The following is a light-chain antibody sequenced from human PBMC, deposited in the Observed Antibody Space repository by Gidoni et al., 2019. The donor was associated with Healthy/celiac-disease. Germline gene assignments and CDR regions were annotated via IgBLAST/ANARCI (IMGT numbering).Light chain of an antibody. CDR2: GAS. CDR1: QSVSSSY. J-gene: IGKJ4*01. CDR3: QQYGSSWLT. Sequence: EIVLTQSPGTLSLSPGERATLSCSASQSVSSSYLAWYQQKPGQAPRLLIYGASSRATGIPDRFSGSGSGTDFTLTISRLEPEDFAVYYCQQYGSSWLTFGGGTKVEIK. V-gene: IGKV3-20*01.